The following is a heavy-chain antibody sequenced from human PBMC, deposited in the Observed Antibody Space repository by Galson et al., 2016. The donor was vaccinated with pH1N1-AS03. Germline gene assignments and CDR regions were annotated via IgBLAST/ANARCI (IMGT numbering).Heavy chain of an antibody. CDR3: ARGVSAGVDF. CDR1: GYTFTSND. D-gene: IGHD3-10*01. CDR2: MNPNTGIT. V-gene: IGHV1-8*01. J-gene: IGHJ4*02. Sequence: SVKVSCKVSGYTFTSNDINWVRQATGQGLEWMGWMNPNTGITGYAQKFQGRVTMTRDISISTAYMELSSLRSEDTAAYFCARGVSAGVDFWGQGTLVTVSS.